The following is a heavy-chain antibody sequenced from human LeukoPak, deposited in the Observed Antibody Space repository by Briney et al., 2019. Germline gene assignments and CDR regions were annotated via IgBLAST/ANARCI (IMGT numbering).Heavy chain of an antibody. Sequence: PSETLSLTCAVYGGSFSGYYWSWIRQPPGKGLEWIGEINHSGSTNYNPSLKSRVTISVDPNKNQLSLKLSTVTRADPAVYYCARGGGYNWFDPWGQGTLVTVSS. CDR1: GGSFSGYY. J-gene: IGHJ5*02. CDR2: INHSGST. CDR3: ARGGGYNWFDP. V-gene: IGHV4-34*01.